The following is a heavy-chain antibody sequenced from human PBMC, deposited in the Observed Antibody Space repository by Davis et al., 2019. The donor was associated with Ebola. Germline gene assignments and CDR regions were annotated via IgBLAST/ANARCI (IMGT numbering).Heavy chain of an antibody. J-gene: IGHJ6*02. CDR3: TTVLYQPGMDV. CDR2: IRSKANSYAT. V-gene: IGHV3-73*01. Sequence: GGSLRLSCAASGFTFSGSAMHWVRQASGKGLEWVGRIRSKANSYATAYAASVKGRFTISRDDSKNTLYLQMNSLKTEDTAVNYCTTVLYQPGMDVWGQGTTVTVSS. D-gene: IGHD2-2*01. CDR1: GFTFSGSA.